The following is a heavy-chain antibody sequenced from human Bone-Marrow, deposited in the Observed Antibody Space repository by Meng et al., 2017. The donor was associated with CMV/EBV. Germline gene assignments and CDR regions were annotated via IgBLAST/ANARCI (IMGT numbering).Heavy chain of an antibody. Sequence: CKLSGYTFTSYWIASVRQMPGKGLEYMGVIYPGHSAARYSPSFQGHVPIPVDKSINPAYLHWSSLKASDPAMYYCARRGDARTLDFWGQGALVTVSS. V-gene: IGHV5-51*01. CDR1: GYTFTSYW. CDR2: IYPGHSAA. CDR3: ARRGDARTLDF. J-gene: IGHJ4*02.